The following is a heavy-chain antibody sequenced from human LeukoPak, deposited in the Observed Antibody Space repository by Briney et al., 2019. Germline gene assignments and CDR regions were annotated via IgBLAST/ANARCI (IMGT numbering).Heavy chain of an antibody. J-gene: IGHJ4*02. CDR2: ISGSGGST. D-gene: IGHD3-9*01. CDR1: GFTFSSYA. V-gene: IGHV3-23*01. CDR3: AKDRVLRYFDWLFDLDY. Sequence: PGGSLRLSCAASGFTFSSYAMSWVCQAPGKGLEWVSAISGSGGSTYYADSVKGRFTISRDNSTNTLYLQMNSLRAEDTAVYYCAKDRVLRYFDWLFDLDYWGQGTLVTVSS.